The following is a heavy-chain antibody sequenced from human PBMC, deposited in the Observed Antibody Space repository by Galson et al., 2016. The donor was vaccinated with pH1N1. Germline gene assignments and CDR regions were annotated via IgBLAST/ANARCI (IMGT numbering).Heavy chain of an antibody. CDR3: AKEGQWYGGNWLDP. V-gene: IGHV3-23*01. D-gene: IGHD3-10*01. CDR1: GFTFGTHA. J-gene: IGHJ5*02. CDR2: ISGRGGSR. Sequence: SLRLSCAASGFTFGTHAMTWVRQAPGKGLQWVAVISGRGGSREYADSAKGRFTISRDNSKNTLYLQMNSVRVGDTGIYYCAKEGQWYGGNWLDPWGQGTLVTVSS.